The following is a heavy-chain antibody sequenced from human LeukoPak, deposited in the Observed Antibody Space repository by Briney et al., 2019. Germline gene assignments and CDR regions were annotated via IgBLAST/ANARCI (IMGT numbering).Heavy chain of an antibody. V-gene: IGHV3-23*01. J-gene: IGHJ4*02. CDR3: ARAVAAAGRVDS. D-gene: IGHD6-13*01. CDR2: ISTTGGYT. Sequence: PGGSLRLSCVGSGFSFSTYDMGWVRQTPGKGLEWVSAISTTGGYTEDADSVKGRFTISRDNSQNTLFLQMHSLRAEDTAVYYCARAVAAAGRVDSWGRGTLVTVSS. CDR1: GFSFSTYD.